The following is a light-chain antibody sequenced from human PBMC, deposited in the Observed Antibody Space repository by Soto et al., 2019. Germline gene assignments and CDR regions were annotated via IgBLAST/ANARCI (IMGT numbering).Light chain of an antibody. CDR2: DVN. CDR3: QSYDSSNQV. V-gene: IGLV2-14*01. J-gene: IGLJ2*01. Sequence: QSALTQPASVSGSPGQSITISCTGTSSDVGGYNYVSWYQHHPGKAPKLLIYDVNNRPSGVSDRFSGSKSGNTASLTISGLQTEDEADYYCQSYDSSNQVFGGGTKLTVL. CDR1: SSDVGGYNY.